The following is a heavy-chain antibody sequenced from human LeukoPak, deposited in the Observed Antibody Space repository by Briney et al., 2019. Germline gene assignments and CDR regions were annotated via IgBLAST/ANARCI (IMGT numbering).Heavy chain of an antibody. Sequence: GTLRLSCAASGFTFSSYGMSWVRQAPGKGLEWVSAVSGSGGTTDYADSVKGRFTISRDNSKNTLYLQMNSLRAEDTALYYCAKDTVKVTTIRRVPHYMDVWGKGTTVTIS. V-gene: IGHV3-23*01. CDR2: VSGSGGTT. CDR1: GFTFSSYG. D-gene: IGHD5-12*01. J-gene: IGHJ6*03. CDR3: AKDTVKVTTIRRVPHYMDV.